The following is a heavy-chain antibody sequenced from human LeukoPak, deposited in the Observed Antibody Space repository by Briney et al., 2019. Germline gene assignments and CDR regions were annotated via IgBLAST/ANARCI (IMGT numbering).Heavy chain of an antibody. D-gene: IGHD1-1*01. CDR1: GYTFTSYG. Sequence: ASVKVSCKASGYTFTSYGISWVRQAPGQGLEWMGWISAYNGNTNYAQKFQGRVTMTEDTSTDTAYMQLTSLRSEDTAVYYCATNNWHGLINYYYYGVDVWGQGTAVTVFS. V-gene: IGHV1-18*01. CDR3: ATNNWHGLINYYYYGVDV. J-gene: IGHJ6*02. CDR2: ISAYNGNT.